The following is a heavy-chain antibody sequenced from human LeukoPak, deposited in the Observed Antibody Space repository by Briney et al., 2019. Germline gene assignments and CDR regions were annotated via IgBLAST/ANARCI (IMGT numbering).Heavy chain of an antibody. J-gene: IGHJ4*02. CDR1: GYRFTNFG. V-gene: IGHV1-8*01. D-gene: IGHD6-13*01. CDR2: MNPDNGNT. Sequence: ASVKISCKTSGYRFTNFGINWVRQAPGQGLAWMGWMNPDNGNTGYAQKFQGRVSMSGDTSISTAFMVLSSLRSDDTAVYFCARGPRESSSSDYWGQGTLVTVSS. CDR3: ARGPRESSSSDY.